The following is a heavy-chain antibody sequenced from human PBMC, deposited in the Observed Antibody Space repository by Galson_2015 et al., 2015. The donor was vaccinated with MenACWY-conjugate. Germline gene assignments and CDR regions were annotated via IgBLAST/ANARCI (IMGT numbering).Heavy chain of an antibody. V-gene: IGHV3-30*03. J-gene: IGHJ4*02. D-gene: IGHD5-24*01. Sequence: SLRLSCAASGFTFSSYGMHWVRQAPGKGLEWVAVISYDGSNKYYADSVKGRFTISRDNSKNTLYLQMNSLRAEDTAVCYCASHLEMATIPYWGQGTLVTVSS. CDR3: ASHLEMATIPY. CDR1: GFTFSSYG. CDR2: ISYDGSNK.